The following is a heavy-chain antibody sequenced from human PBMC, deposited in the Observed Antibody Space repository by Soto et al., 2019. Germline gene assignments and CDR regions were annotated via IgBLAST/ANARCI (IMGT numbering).Heavy chain of an antibody. D-gene: IGHD3-10*01. Sequence: QVQLVESGGGVVQPGRSLRLSCAASGFTFSSYGMHWVRQAPGKGLEWVAVISYDGSNKYYADSVKGRFTISRDNSKNTLYRQMNSLRAEDTAVYYCAKGGGALLWFGELTPNPDVWGQGTTVTVSS. CDR2: ISYDGSNK. J-gene: IGHJ6*02. CDR3: AKGGGALLWFGELTPNPDV. V-gene: IGHV3-30*18. CDR1: GFTFSSYG.